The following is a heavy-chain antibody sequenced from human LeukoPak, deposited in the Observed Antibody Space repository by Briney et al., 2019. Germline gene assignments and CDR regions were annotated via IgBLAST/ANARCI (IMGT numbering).Heavy chain of an antibody. D-gene: IGHD6-19*01. Sequence: GGSLRLSCAASGFTFSTYDMNWVRQAPGKGLEWVSYISGSSSTIYYADSVRGRFTISRDNAKNSLYLQMNSLRAEDTAVYYCARDVPLYNSGWYFEYWGQGTLVTVSS. CDR1: GFTFSTYD. CDR2: ISGSSSTI. J-gene: IGHJ4*02. V-gene: IGHV3-48*04. CDR3: ARDVPLYNSGWYFEY.